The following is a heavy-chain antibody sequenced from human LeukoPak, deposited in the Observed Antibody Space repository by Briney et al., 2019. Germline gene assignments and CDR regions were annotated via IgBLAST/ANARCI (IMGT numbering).Heavy chain of an antibody. D-gene: IGHD3-22*01. CDR3: ARVGYYESSGYYEY. Sequence: ASVTVSCTASGYTFTGYYMHWVRQAPGQGLEWMGRINPNSGGTNYAQKFRGRVTMTRDTSISTVYMELSRLRSDDTAVYYCARVGYYESSGYYEYWGQGTLVTVSS. CDR2: INPNSGGT. V-gene: IGHV1-2*06. CDR1: GYTFTGYY. J-gene: IGHJ4*02.